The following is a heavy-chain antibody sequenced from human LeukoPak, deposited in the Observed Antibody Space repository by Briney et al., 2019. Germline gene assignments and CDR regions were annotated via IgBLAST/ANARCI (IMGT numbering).Heavy chain of an antibody. CDR2: IYSGGST. J-gene: IGHJ6*02. CDR1: GFAFSGYE. CDR3: ARDMYYYGSGSYSYYYYGMDV. Sequence: GGSLRLSCAASGFAFSGYEMNWVRQAPGKGLEWVSVIYSGGSTYYADSVKGRFTISRHNSKNTLYLQMNSLRAEDTAVYYCARDMYYYGSGSYSYYYYGMDVWGQGTTVTVSS. V-gene: IGHV3-53*04. D-gene: IGHD3-10*01.